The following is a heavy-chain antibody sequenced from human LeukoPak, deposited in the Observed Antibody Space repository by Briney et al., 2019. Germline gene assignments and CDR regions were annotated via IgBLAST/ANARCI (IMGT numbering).Heavy chain of an antibody. Sequence: SETLSLTCTVSSASIRSDYWSWIRQPAGKGLEWIGRIDFTGSVNYNPTLRSRLTMSVDTSKNQFSLKVTSVTAADTAVYYCARVYDSSGYGMYYFDYWGQGTLVTVSS. V-gene: IGHV4-4*07. CDR2: IDFTGSV. CDR3: ARVYDSSGYGMYYFDY. D-gene: IGHD3-22*01. CDR1: SASIRSDY. J-gene: IGHJ4*02.